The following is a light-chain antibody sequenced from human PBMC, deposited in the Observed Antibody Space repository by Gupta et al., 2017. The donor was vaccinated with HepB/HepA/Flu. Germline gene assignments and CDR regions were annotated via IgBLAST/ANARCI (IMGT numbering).Light chain of an antibody. CDR3: QVWDNNSYHYV. CDR2: NDR. J-gene: IGLJ1*01. CDR1: DLRSKS. Sequence: SYVLTQPPSVSVAPGKTGSNTCGGNDLRSKSVHGYQQKPGQAPVLVVYNDRDRPSGIPERFSGSKSGNTATLTISRVEAGDEADYYCQVWDNNSYHYVFGTGTKVTVL. V-gene: IGLV3-21*03.